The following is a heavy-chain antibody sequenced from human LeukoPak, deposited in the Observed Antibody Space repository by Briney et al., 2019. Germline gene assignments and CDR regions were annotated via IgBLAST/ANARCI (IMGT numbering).Heavy chain of an antibody. V-gene: IGHV4-38-2*02. D-gene: IGHD1-26*01. CDR3: ARVYWRLGAHDAFDI. J-gene: IGHJ3*02. Sequence: PSETLSLTCTVCGYSITTNYWGWIRQPPGQGLEWIGTIDHIGNTFYNPSLTSRVSISVDTSKNHFSLNLTSVTATDTALYYCARVYWRLGAHDAFDIWGQGTMVTVSS. CDR1: GYSITTNY. CDR2: IDHIGNT.